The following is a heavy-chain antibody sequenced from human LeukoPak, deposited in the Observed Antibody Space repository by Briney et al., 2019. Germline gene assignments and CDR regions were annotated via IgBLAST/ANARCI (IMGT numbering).Heavy chain of an antibody. CDR3: AREGINYYDSSGYYSPADAFDI. D-gene: IGHD3-22*01. Sequence: GASVKVSCKASGYTFTGYYMHWVRQAPGQGLEWMGWINPNIGGTNYAQKFQGRVTMTRDTSISTAYMELRSLRSDDTAVYYCAREGINYYDSSGYYSPADAFDIWGQGTMVTVSS. V-gene: IGHV1-2*02. CDR2: INPNIGGT. J-gene: IGHJ3*02. CDR1: GYTFTGYY.